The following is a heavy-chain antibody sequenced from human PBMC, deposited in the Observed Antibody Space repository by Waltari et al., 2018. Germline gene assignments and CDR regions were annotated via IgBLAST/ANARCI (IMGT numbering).Heavy chain of an antibody. J-gene: IGHJ4*02. V-gene: IGHV3-30-3*01. CDR2: ISYDGSNK. CDR1: GFTFSRYA. Sequence: QVQLVESGGGVVQPGRSLQLSCAASGFTFSRYAMPWVRQAPGKGLEWVAVISYDGSNKYFADSVKGRFTISRDNSKNTLYRQMNSLRAEDTAVYYCARGGWYRPFDYWGQGTLVTVSS. D-gene: IGHD1-20*01. CDR3: ARGGWYRPFDY.